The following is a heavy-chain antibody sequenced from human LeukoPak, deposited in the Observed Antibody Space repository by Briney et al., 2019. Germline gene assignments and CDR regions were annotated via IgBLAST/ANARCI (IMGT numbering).Heavy chain of an antibody. CDR1: GYTFTGFH. J-gene: IGHJ4*02. D-gene: IGHD2-8*02. V-gene: IGHV1-2*02. Sequence: ASLKVSCKASGYTFTGFHIHWVRQAPGQGLEWMAGINPNSGGTNCAQKFQGRVTLTRDTSTNTLYMELNSLTSDDTAVYYCARDSGGAEYWGQGTLVTVSS. CDR2: INPNSGGT. CDR3: ARDSGGAEY.